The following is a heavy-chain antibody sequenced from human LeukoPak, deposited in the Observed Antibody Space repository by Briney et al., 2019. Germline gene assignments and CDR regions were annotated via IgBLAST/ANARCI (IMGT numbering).Heavy chain of an antibody. CDR2: IGTAGDT. J-gene: IGHJ4*02. CDR3: ARTYYYDSSGYDY. V-gene: IGHV3-13*01. Sequence: PGGSLRLACAACGFTFSSYDMHWVRQATGKGLDWVSAIGTAGDTYYPGSVKGRFTISRENAKNSLYLQMNSLRAEDTAVYFCARTYYYDSSGYDYWGQGTLVTVSS. D-gene: IGHD3-22*01. CDR1: GFTFSSYD.